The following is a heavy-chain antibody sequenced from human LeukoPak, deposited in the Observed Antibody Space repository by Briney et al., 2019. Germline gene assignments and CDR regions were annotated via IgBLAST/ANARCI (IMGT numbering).Heavy chain of an antibody. CDR1: GYSLSSFW. CDR2: IKDDGGDE. CDR3: ARAIASHWMPAYYYGLDL. V-gene: IGHV3-7*03. D-gene: IGHD2-2*01. J-gene: IGHJ6*02. Sequence: AGGSLRLSCAASGYSLSSFWMSWVRQAPGKGLEWVANIKDDGGDEYYVDSVKGRFTISRDNAKNSLYLQMDALRAEDSGVYYCARAIASHWMPAYYYGLDLWGQGATVTVSS.